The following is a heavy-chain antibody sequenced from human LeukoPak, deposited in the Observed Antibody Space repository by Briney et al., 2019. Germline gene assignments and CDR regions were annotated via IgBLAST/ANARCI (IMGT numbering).Heavy chain of an antibody. D-gene: IGHD3-9*01. CDR3: AKDDYDILTGLFRD. CDR2: ISGSGGST. CDR1: GFTFSSYA. V-gene: IGHV3-23*01. J-gene: IGHJ4*02. Sequence: GGSLRLSCAASGFTFSSYAMSWVRQAPGKGLEWVSAISGSGGSTYYADSVKGRFTISRDNAKNSLYLQMNSLRAEDTALYYCAKDDYDILTGLFRDWGQGTLVTVSS.